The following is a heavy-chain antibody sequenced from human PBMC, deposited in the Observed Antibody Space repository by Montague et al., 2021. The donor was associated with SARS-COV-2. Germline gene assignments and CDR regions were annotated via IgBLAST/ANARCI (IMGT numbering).Heavy chain of an antibody. Sequence: SETLSLTCAVSGDSISTDNWRSWLRPPPGKLLWCVGEIYHTGITKYKPPLKRLASMSVDKSWNQFSLRLTSVPAAAAAIHYYARRGGGRSDLAYWGQGTLVTVSS. CDR3: ARRGGGRSDLAY. D-gene: IGHD1-26*01. CDR2: IYHTGIT. J-gene: IGHJ4*02. V-gene: IGHV4-4*02. CDR1: GDSISTDNW.